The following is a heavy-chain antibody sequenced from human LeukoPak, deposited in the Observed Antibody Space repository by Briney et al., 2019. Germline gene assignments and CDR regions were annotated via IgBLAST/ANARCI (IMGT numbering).Heavy chain of an antibody. Sequence: PGGSLRLSCAAAGFTFSTYGLHWVRQAPGKGLEWVAVIWNDGSVRNYADSVKGRFTISRDNSKNTLYLQMNNLRAEDTAVYYCARASGSYDYWGQGTLVTVSS. J-gene: IGHJ4*02. CDR1: GFTFSTYG. V-gene: IGHV3-33*01. D-gene: IGHD1-26*01. CDR3: ARASGSYDY. CDR2: IWNDGSVR.